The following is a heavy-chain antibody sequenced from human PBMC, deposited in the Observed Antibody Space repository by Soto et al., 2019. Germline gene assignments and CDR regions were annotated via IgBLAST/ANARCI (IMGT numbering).Heavy chain of an antibody. D-gene: IGHD4-17*01. CDR3: AKDLLPNTVTTCGS. CDR1: GFTLDSHG. Sequence: QVQLVESGGGAVQPGRSLRLSCAASGFTLDSHGMHGVRQAPGKGLEWVAFISSDGNNKYYADSVKGRFTISRDNFNNILYLQMSSLRAEDTAVYYCAKDLLPNTVTTCGSWGQGTLVTVSS. CDR2: ISSDGNNK. J-gene: IGHJ5*02. V-gene: IGHV3-30*18.